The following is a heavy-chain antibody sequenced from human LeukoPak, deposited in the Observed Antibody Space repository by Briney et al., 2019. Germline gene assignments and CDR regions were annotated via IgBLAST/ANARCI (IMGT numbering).Heavy chain of an antibody. D-gene: IGHD6-19*01. CDR1: GFTFSSYA. Sequence: GGSLRLSCAASGFTFSSYAMSWVRQAPGKGLEWVSAISGSGGSTHYADSVKGRFAISRDNSKSTLYLQVNSLRAEDTAVYYCAKDRYSSGWYPFDYWGQGTLVTVSS. V-gene: IGHV3-23*01. CDR2: ISGSGGST. CDR3: AKDRYSSGWYPFDY. J-gene: IGHJ4*02.